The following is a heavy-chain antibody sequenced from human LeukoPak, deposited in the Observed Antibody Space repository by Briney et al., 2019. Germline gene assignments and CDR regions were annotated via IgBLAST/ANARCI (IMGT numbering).Heavy chain of an antibody. J-gene: IGHJ5*02. CDR3: AKDGHDSSGYYSSNWFDP. D-gene: IGHD3-22*01. Sequence: GGSLRLSCAASGFTFSSYAMSWVRQAPGKGLEWVSAISGSGGSTYYADSVKGQFTISRDNSKNTLYLQMNSLRAEDTAVYYCAKDGHDSSGYYSSNWFDPWGQGTLVTVSS. V-gene: IGHV3-23*01. CDR1: GFTFSSYA. CDR2: ISGSGGST.